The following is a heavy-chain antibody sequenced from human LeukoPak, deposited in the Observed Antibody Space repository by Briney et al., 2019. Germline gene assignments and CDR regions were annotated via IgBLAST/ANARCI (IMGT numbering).Heavy chain of an antibody. CDR3: ARGGADPLDY. Sequence: GGSLRLSCAASGFTFSSYAMSWVRQAPGKGLEWVSYISGTATTIYSADSVKGRFTISRDNAKNTLYLQMNSLRADDTAVYYCARGGADPLDYWGQGTLVTVSS. CDR2: ISGTATTI. D-gene: IGHD3-16*01. CDR1: GFTFSSYA. V-gene: IGHV3-48*04. J-gene: IGHJ4*02.